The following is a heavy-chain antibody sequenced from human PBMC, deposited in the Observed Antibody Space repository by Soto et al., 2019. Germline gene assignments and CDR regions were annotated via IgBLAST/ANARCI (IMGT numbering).Heavy chain of an antibody. CDR3: ARQGMIRGGDYYYYMDV. J-gene: IGHJ6*03. D-gene: IGHD3-10*01. CDR1: GGSISSYY. V-gene: IGHV4-59*08. Sequence: QVQLQESGPGLVKPSETLSLTCTVSGGSISSYYWSWIRQPPGKGLEWIGYIYYSGSTAYNPSLKSRVTMSVDTSKNQFSLKLSSVTAADTAVYYCARQGMIRGGDYYYYMDVWGKGTAVTVSS. CDR2: IYYSGST.